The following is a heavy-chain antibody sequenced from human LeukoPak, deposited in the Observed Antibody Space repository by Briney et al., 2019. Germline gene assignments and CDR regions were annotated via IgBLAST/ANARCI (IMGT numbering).Heavy chain of an antibody. CDR3: ARVPYDFWSGPLNYYYYGMDV. J-gene: IGHJ6*02. CDR1: GGSISSGGYY. Sequence: LQTLSLTCTVSGGSISSGGYYWSWIRQHPGKGLEWIGYIYYSGSTYYNPSLKSRVTISVDTSKNQFSLKLSSVTAADTAVYYCARVPYDFWSGPLNYYYYGMDVWGQGTTVTVSS. D-gene: IGHD3-3*01. V-gene: IGHV4-31*03. CDR2: IYYSGST.